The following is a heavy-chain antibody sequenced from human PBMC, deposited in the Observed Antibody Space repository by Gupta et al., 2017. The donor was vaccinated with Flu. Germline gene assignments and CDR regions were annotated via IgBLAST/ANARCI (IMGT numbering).Heavy chain of an antibody. Sequence: EVQLLESGGGLVRPGGSLRLSCVASDFTFSTYPFNWVRQAPGKGLEWLASISRSSGYIYYADSVKGRFTISRDNSKTSLYLQMNSLRDEDTALYYCARLGGSGTAFHYFYGLDVWGRGTAVTVSS. D-gene: IGHD2-15*01. CDR3: ARLGGSGTAFHYFYGLDV. J-gene: IGHJ6*02. V-gene: IGHV3-21*02. CDR2: ISRSSGYI. CDR1: DFTFSTYP.